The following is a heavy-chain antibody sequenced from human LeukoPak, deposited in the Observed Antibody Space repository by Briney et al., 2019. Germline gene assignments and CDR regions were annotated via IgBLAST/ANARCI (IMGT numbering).Heavy chain of an antibody. CDR1: GDSTSNFY. D-gene: IGHD2-8*01. CDR3: ALAPNSNWFDF. V-gene: IGHV4-59*03. J-gene: IGHJ5*01. Sequence: TSETLSLTCTVSGDSTSNFYWNWIRQSPGKGLEWIGNIHYSGSSVYNPSLKSRGTISIDTSRRQFFLKLNSVTAAGTAIYFCALAPNSNWFDFWGPGILVTVSS. CDR2: IHYSGSS.